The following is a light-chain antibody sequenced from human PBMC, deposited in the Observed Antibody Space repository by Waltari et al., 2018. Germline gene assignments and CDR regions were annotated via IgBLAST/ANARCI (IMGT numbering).Light chain of an antibody. Sequence: IVLTQYAGTLHLSLGERASLSCRASQNVRNNYLAWYQHKPGQAPGVLIYGASTRATGIEDRFSGSGSGTDFTLTISRLEPEDFAVYYCQQYGSSPPYSFGQGTKLEIK. CDR3: QQYGSSPPYS. V-gene: IGKV3-20*01. CDR1: QNVRNNY. CDR2: GAS. J-gene: IGKJ2*01.